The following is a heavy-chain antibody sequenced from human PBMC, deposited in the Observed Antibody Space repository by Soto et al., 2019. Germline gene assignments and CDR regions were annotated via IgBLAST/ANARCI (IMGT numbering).Heavy chain of an antibody. CDR2: TYYRSKWNN. CDR1: GNNVSTNSAG. D-gene: IGHD1-1*01. J-gene: IGHJ4*02. CDR3: ARNSWNAPPAFDF. Sequence: PSQTLSLTCVISGNNVSTNSAGWNWIRQSPSRDLEWLGRTYYRSKWNNDYAASVKGRITVNPDTSKNQFSLQLNSVTPEDTGVYYCARNSWNAPPAFDFWGQGIQVTVSS. V-gene: IGHV6-1*01.